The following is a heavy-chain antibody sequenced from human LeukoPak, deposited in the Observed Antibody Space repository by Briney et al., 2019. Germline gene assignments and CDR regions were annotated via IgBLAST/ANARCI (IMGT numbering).Heavy chain of an antibody. CDR1: GGSISSGDYY. Sequence: PSQTLSLTCTVSGGSISSGDYYWSWIRQPPGKGLEWIGYIYYSGSTYYNPSLKSRVTISVDTSKNQFSLKLSSVTAADTAVYYCARAHIVLMVYAFDYWGQGTLVTVSS. D-gene: IGHD2-8*01. CDR3: ARAHIVLMVYAFDY. CDR2: IYYSGST. J-gene: IGHJ4*02. V-gene: IGHV4-30-4*01.